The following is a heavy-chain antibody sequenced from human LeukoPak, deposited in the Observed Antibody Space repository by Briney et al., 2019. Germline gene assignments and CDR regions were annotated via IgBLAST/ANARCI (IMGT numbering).Heavy chain of an antibody. V-gene: IGHV3-48*03. D-gene: IGHD6-13*01. Sequence: GGSLRLSCAASGFTFSSYEMNWVRQTPGKGLEWVSYISNSGSLIYYADSVKGRFTISRDNAENSLHLQMNSLRAEDTALYYCTRDGAAPGINWFETWGQGTLVTVSS. CDR2: ISNSGSLI. J-gene: IGHJ5*02. CDR3: TRDGAAPGINWFET. CDR1: GFTFSSYE.